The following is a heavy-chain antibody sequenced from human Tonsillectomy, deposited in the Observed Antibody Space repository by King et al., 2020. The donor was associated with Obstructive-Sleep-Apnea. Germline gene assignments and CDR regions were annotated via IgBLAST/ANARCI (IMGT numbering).Heavy chain of an antibody. Sequence: QLQESGPGLVKPSETLSLSCTVSGYFLSRGYYWGWIRQSPGKGLEWIGSIYHSGRTYYNPSLKSRVTISVDTSKNQFSRRLSSVTAADTAVYYCARDDYYGSGSPPDYWGQGTLVTVSS. CDR3: ARDDYYGSGSPPDY. CDR2: IYHSGRT. D-gene: IGHD3-10*01. J-gene: IGHJ4*02. CDR1: GYFLSRGYY. V-gene: IGHV4-38-2*02.